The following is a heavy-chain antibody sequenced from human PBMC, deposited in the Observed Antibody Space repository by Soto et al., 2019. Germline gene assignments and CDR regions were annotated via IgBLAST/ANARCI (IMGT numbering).Heavy chain of an antibody. V-gene: IGHV1-18*03. CDR1: GYTFTSYG. CDR3: ARGRYGDY. J-gene: IGHJ4*02. D-gene: IGHD1-1*01. CDR2: ISAHNGNT. Sequence: QVHLVQSGAEVKKPGASVKVSCKGSGYTFTSYGITWVRQAPGQGLEWMGWISAHNGNTDYAQKLQGRVTVTRDTSTSTAYMELRSLRSDDMAVYYCARGRYGDYWGQGAVVTVSS.